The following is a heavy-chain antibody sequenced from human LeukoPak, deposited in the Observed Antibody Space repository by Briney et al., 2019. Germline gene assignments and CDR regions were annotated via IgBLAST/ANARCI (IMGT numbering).Heavy chain of an antibody. V-gene: IGHV3-15*01. D-gene: IGHD2-2*02. J-gene: IGHJ6*03. Sequence: GGSLRLSCAASGFTFSNAWMSWVRQAPGKGLEWVGRIKSKTDGGTTDYAAPVKGRFTISRDDSKNTLYLQMNSLKTEDTAVYYCTTLGYCSSTSCYTEFWYYYYYMDVWGKGTTVTVSS. CDR1: GFTFSNAW. CDR2: IKSKTDGGTT. CDR3: TTLGYCSSTSCYTEFWYYYYYMDV.